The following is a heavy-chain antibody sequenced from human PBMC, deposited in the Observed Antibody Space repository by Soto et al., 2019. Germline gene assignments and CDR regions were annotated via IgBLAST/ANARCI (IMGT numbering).Heavy chain of an antibody. J-gene: IGHJ4*01. D-gene: IGHD6-25*01. CDR1: GGYISTYY. CDR2: VYYTGST. V-gene: IGHV4-59*08. Sequence: SETLSLTCTVSGGYISTYYWTWIRQPPGRGLEWIGYVYYTGSTKYNPSLESRVTISIDTSTNQFSLSLSSVTAADTAVYYCARRKTRPEAFDYWGHGTLVTVSS. CDR3: ARRKTRPEAFDY.